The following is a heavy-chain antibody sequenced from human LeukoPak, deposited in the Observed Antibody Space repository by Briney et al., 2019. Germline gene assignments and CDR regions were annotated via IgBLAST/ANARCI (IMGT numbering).Heavy chain of an antibody. D-gene: IGHD5-12*01. CDR2: ISSGSSSV. V-gene: IGHV3-48*04. Sequence: GGSLRLSCAASGFTFSSYSMNWVRQAPGRGLEGVSYISSGSSSVYYADSVKGRFTISRDNAKNSLYLQMNSLRAEDTAVYYCARPVDYNAGDYWGQGTLVTVSS. CDR1: GFTFSSYS. J-gene: IGHJ4*02. CDR3: ARPVDYNAGDY.